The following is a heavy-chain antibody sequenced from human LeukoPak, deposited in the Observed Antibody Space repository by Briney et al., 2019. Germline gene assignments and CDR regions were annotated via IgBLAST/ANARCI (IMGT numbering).Heavy chain of an antibody. D-gene: IGHD2-2*01. V-gene: IGHV1-69*17. CDR1: GGTFSSYA. Sequence: SVKVSCKASGGTFSSYAIRWVRQDPGEGLEWVGGIIPIFGIANYAQKFQGRVTITAEKSTTTAYMELSSLRSEDTAVYYYARVPIVVVPAATDNWFDPWGQGTLVTVSS. J-gene: IGHJ5*02. CDR3: ARVPIVVVPAATDNWFDP. CDR2: IIPIFGIA.